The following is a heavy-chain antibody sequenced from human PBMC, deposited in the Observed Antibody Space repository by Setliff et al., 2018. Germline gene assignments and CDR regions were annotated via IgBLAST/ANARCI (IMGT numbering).Heavy chain of an antibody. CDR3: ARVRVGATNDAFDI. CDR2: INHSGST. V-gene: IGHV4-34*01. J-gene: IGHJ3*02. D-gene: IGHD1-26*01. CDR1: GGSFSGYY. Sequence: PLETLSLTCAVYGGSFSGYYWSWIRQPPGKGLEWIGEINHSGSTNYNPSLKSRVTVSVDTSKNQFSLKLSSMTAADTALYYCARVRVGATNDAFDIWGHGTMVTVSS.